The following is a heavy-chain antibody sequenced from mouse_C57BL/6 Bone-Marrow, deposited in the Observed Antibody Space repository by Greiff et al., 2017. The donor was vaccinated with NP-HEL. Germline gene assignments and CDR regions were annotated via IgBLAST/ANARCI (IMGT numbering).Heavy chain of an antibody. CDR2: ILPGSGST. D-gene: IGHD1-1*01. J-gene: IGHJ1*03. V-gene: IGHV1-9*01. Sequence: QVQLQQSGAELMKPGASVKLSCKATGYTFTGYWIEWVKQRPGHGLEWIGEILPGSGSTNYNEKFKGKATFTADTSSNTAYMQLSSLPTEDSAIYYCARSPIITTVVDWYFDVWGTGTTVTVSS. CDR1: GYTFTGYW. CDR3: ARSPIITTVVDWYFDV.